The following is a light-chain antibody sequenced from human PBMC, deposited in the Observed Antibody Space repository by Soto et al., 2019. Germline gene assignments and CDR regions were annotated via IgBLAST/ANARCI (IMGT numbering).Light chain of an antibody. CDR3: CSYAGSSTFYV. CDR2: EGS. J-gene: IGLJ1*01. V-gene: IGLV2-23*01. Sequence: QSALPQPASVSGSPGQSITISCTGTSSDIGTYNLVSWYQQHPGKAPKLIIYEGSKRPSGVSNRFSGSTSGNTASLTISGLQAEDEADYYCCSYAGSSTFYVFGTGTKLTVL. CDR1: SSDIGTYNL.